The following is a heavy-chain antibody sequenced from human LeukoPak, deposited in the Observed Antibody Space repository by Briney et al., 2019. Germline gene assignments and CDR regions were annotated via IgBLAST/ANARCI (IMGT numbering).Heavy chain of an antibody. CDR3: ARESSGNDLVGYFDY. D-gene: IGHD5-12*01. Sequence: SQTLSLTCAISGDSVSNNSAAWIWIRQSPSRGLEWLGRTYYRSKWYNDYPVSVRGRITLNPDTSKNHFSLQLNSVTPEDTAVYYCARESSGNDLVGYFDYWGQGTLVTVSS. CDR2: TYYRSKWYN. V-gene: IGHV6-1*01. J-gene: IGHJ4*02. CDR1: GDSVSNNSAA.